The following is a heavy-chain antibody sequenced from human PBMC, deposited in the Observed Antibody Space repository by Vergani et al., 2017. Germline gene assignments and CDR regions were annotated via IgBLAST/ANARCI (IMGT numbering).Heavy chain of an antibody. CDR3: ARARAAAGPFDY. D-gene: IGHD6-13*01. V-gene: IGHV3-21*01. J-gene: IGHJ4*02. CDR1: GFTFSCYS. CDR2: ISSSSSYI. Sequence: EVQLVESGGGLVKPGGSLRLSCAASGFTFSCYSMNWVRQAPGKGLEWVSSISSSSSYIYYADSVKGRFTISRDNAKNSLYLQMNSLRAEDTAVYYCARARAAAGPFDYWGQGTLVTVSS.